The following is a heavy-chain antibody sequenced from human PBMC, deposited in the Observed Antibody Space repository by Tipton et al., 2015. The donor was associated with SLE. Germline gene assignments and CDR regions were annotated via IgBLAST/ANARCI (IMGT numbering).Heavy chain of an antibody. D-gene: IGHD7-27*01. V-gene: IGHV4-34*01. CDR3: ARLRTGDTRGVADY. Sequence: TLSLTCAVYGGSFSGYYWSWIRQPPGKGLGGIGEIYYSGSTNTNPSLKSRVTISVDTSKNQFSLKLSSVTAADTAVYYCARLRTGDTRGVADYWGQGTLVTVSS. CDR1: GGSFSGYY. J-gene: IGHJ4*02. CDR2: IYYSGST.